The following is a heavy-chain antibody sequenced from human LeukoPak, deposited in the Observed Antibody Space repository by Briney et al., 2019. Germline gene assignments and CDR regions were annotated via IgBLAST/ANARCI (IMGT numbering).Heavy chain of an antibody. V-gene: IGHV3-48*03. CDR1: GFTFSSYE. CDR2: ITSSGTTI. D-gene: IGHD2-2*01. CDR3: ASWGYCSSISCYGGNWFDP. J-gene: IGHJ5*02. Sequence: GGSLRLSCAASGFTFSSYEMNWVRQAPGKGLEWVSYITSSGTTIYYADCVRGRFTISRDNAKNSLYLQMNSLRAEDTAVYYCASWGYCSSISCYGGNWFDPWGQGTLVTVSS.